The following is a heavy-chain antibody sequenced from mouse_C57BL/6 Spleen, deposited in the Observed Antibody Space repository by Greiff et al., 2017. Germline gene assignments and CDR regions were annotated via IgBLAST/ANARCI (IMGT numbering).Heavy chain of an antibody. Sequence: EVQLQESGAELVRPGASVKLSCTASGFNIKDDYMHWVKQRPEQGLEWIGWIDPENGDTEAASKFQGKATITADTSSNTAYLQLSSLTSEDTAVYYFTTWGTTVVATRYFDVWGTGTTVTVSS. CDR2: IDPENGDT. CDR3: TTWGTTVVATRYFDV. V-gene: IGHV14-4*01. J-gene: IGHJ1*03. CDR1: GFNIKDDY. D-gene: IGHD1-1*01.